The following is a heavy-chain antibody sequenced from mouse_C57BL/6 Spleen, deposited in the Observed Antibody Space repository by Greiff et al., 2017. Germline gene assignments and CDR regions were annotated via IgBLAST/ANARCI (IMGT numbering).Heavy chain of an antibody. J-gene: IGHJ3*01. V-gene: IGHV5-17*01. Sequence: EVKLMESGGGLVKPGGSLKLSCAASGFTFSDYGMHWVRQAPEKGLEWVAYISSGSSTIYYADTVKGRFTISRDNATNTLFLQMTSLRSEDTAMYYCARPLYYGSSYDWFAYWGQGTLVTVSA. CDR1: GFTFSDYG. CDR3: ARPLYYGSSYDWFAY. D-gene: IGHD1-1*01. CDR2: ISSGSSTI.